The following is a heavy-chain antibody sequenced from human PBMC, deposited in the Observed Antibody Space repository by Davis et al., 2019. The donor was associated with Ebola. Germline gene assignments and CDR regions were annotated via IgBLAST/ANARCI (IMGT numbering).Heavy chain of an antibody. CDR1: GGSFSGYY. Sequence: MPSETLSLTCAVYGGSFSGYYWSWIRQPQGKGLEWIGEINHSGSTNYNPSLKSRVTISVDTSKNQFSLKLSSVTAADTAVYYCARGIGSYSGWFDPWGQGTLVTVSS. CDR2: INHSGST. D-gene: IGHD1-26*01. J-gene: IGHJ5*02. V-gene: IGHV4-34*01. CDR3: ARGIGSYSGWFDP.